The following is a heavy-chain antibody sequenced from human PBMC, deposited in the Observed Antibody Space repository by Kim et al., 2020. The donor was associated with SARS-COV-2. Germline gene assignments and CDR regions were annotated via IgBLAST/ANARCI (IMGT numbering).Heavy chain of an antibody. CDR2: ISYDGSNK. CDR3: AKAAYQLLRYYYGMDV. J-gene: IGHJ6*01. D-gene: IGHD2-2*01. V-gene: IGHV3-30*18. CDR1: GFTFSSYG. Sequence: GGSLRLSCAASGFTFSSYGMHWVRQAPGKGLEWVAVISYDGSNKYYADSVKGRFTISRDNSKNTLYLQMNSLRAEDTAVYYCAKAAYQLLRYYYGMDVWG.